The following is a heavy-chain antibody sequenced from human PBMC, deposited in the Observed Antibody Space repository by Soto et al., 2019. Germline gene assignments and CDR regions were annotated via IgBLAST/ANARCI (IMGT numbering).Heavy chain of an antibody. CDR1: GYTFTNYG. J-gene: IGHJ5*02. Sequence: ASVKVSCKASGYTFTNYGINWVRQTPGQGLEWMGWISAYNGNTNYAQKLQGRVTMTTDTSTNTAYMELRSLRSDDTAVYYCARGGGYYDSSGYGVLNWFDPWGQGTLVTVSS. CDR3: ARGGGYYDSSGYGVLNWFDP. D-gene: IGHD3-22*01. CDR2: ISAYNGNT. V-gene: IGHV1-18*01.